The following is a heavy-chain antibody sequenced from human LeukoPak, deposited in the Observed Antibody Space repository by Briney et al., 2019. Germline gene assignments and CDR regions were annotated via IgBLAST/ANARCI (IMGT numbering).Heavy chain of an antibody. CDR3: ARVQNFWSGYYPQIDV. Sequence: SETLSLTCTVSGGSIRGYYWSWIRQPPGKGLEYIGYIYYSGITNYNPSLKSRVTISVDTSKNQFSLKLSSVTAADTAVYYCARVQNFWSGYYPQIDVWGKGTTVTVSS. CDR1: GGSIRGYY. J-gene: IGHJ6*04. V-gene: IGHV4-59*01. D-gene: IGHD3-3*01. CDR2: IYYSGIT.